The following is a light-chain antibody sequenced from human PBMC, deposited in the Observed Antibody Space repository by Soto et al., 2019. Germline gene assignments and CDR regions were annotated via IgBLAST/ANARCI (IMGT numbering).Light chain of an antibody. CDR2: AAS. CDR1: QSISSY. CDR3: QQSYSTS. J-gene: IGKJ4*01. Sequence: DLQMTQSPSSLSASVGDRVTITCRASQSISSYLNWYQQKPGKAPKLLIYAASSLQSGVPSRFSGSGSGTDFTLTISCLQPEDFATYYCQQSYSTSFGGGTKVEIK. V-gene: IGKV1-39*01.